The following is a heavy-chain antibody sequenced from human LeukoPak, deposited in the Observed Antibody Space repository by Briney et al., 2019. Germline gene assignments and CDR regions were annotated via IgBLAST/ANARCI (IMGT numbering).Heavy chain of an antibody. J-gene: IGHJ4*02. Sequence: SETLSLTCTVSGGSISSGSYYWSWIRQPAGKGLEWIGRIYTSGSTNYNPSLKSRVTISVDTSKNQFSLKLSSVTAADTAVYYCARSQEGSFDYWGQGTLVTVSS. V-gene: IGHV4-61*02. CDR2: IYTSGST. CDR1: GGSISSGSYY. CDR3: ARSQEGSFDY.